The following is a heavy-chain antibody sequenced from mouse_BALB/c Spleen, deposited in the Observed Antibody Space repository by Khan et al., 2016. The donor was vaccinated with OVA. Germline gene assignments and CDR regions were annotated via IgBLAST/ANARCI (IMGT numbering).Heavy chain of an antibody. CDR2: IYFSGSI. V-gene: IGHV3-1*02. J-gene: IGHJ4*01. D-gene: IGHD2-1*01. CDR3: TRYGNYMDY. Sequence: EVQLQESGPDLVKPSQSLSLTCTVTGYSITSGYAWHWIRQFPGNKLEWMAYIYFSGSINYNPSLKSRISVTRDTSKNQFFLQLNSVTSEDTATYYCTRYGNYMDYWGQGTSVTVSS. CDR1: GYSITSGYA.